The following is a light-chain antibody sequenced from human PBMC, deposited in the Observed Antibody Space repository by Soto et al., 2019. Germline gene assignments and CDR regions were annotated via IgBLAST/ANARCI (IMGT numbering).Light chain of an antibody. CDR2: KAS. Sequence: DIQMTQSPSTLSASVGDRVTITCRASQSINSWLAWYQQKPGKAPKLLIHKASSVESGVPSRFSGSQSGTEFTLTISSLQPDDFATYYCQQLDSYTWTFGQGTRVEIK. CDR1: QSINSW. J-gene: IGKJ1*01. V-gene: IGKV1-5*03. CDR3: QQLDSYTWT.